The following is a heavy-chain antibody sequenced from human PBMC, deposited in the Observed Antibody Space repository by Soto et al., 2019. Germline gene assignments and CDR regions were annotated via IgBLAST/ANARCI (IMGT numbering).Heavy chain of an antibody. V-gene: IGHV3-23*01. J-gene: IGHJ3*02. Sequence: GGSLRLSCAASGFTFSSYAMSWVRQAPGKGLEWVSAISGSGGSTYYADSVKGRFTISRDNSKNTLYLQMNSLRAEDTAVYYCAKILDRYNWNWGEDAFDIWGQGTMVTVSS. CDR3: AKILDRYNWNWGEDAFDI. CDR1: GFTFSSYA. D-gene: IGHD1-7*01. CDR2: ISGSGGST.